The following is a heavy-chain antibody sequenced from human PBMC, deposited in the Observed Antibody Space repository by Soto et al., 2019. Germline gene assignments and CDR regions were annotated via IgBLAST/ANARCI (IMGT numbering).Heavy chain of an antibody. Sequence: PSETLSLTCAVYGGSFSGYYWSWIRQPPGKGLEWIGEINHSGSTNYNPSLKSRVTISVDTSKNQFSLKLSSVTAADTAMYYCARPPRELDTTSLDYWGQGALVTVSS. CDR1: GGSFSGYY. D-gene: IGHD5-18*01. CDR3: ARPPRELDTTSLDY. J-gene: IGHJ4*02. CDR2: INHSGST. V-gene: IGHV4-34*01.